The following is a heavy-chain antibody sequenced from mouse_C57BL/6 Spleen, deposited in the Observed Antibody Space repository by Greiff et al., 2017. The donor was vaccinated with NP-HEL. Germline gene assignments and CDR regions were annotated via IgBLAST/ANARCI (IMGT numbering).Heavy chain of an antibody. D-gene: IGHD2-4*01. V-gene: IGHV1-22*01. CDR1: GYTFTDYN. J-gene: IGHJ2*01. Sequence: EVQLQQSGPELVKPGASVKMSCKASGYTFTDYNMHWVKQSHGKSLEWIGYINPNNGGTSYNQKFKGKATLTVNKSSSTAYMELRSLTSEDSAVYYCATYYDYDGVFDYWGQGTTLTVSS. CDR3: ATYYDYDGVFDY. CDR2: INPNNGGT.